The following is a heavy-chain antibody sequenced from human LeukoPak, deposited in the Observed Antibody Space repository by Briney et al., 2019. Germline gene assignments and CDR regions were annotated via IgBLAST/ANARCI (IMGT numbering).Heavy chain of an antibody. D-gene: IGHD3-10*01. CDR2: INPNSCGT. J-gene: IGHJ4*02. CDR1: GYTFTGYY. V-gene: IGHV1-2*02. Sequence: ASVKVSCKSSGYTFTGYYMHWVRQAPGQGLEWMGWINPNSCGTNYAQKFQGRVTMTRDTSISTGYMELSRLRSDDTAVYYCARSDTTMVRGVITPLGYWGQGTLVTVSS. CDR3: ARSDTTMVRGVITPLGY.